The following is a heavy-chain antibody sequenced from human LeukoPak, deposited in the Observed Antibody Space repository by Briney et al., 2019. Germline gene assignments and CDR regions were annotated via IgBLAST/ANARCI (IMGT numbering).Heavy chain of an antibody. CDR3: ARAYYDSSVPDY. CDR2: MNPNSGNT. J-gene: IGHJ4*02. D-gene: IGHD3-22*01. CDR1: GYTLTELS. Sequence: ASVKVSCKVSGYTLTELSMHWVRQATGQGLEWMGWMNPNSGNTGYAQKFQGRVTMTRNTSISTAYMELSSLRSEDTAVYYCARAYYDSSVPDYWGQGTLVTVSS. V-gene: IGHV1-8*01.